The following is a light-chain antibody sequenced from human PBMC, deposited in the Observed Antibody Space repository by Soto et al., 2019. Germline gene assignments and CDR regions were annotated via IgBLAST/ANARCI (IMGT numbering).Light chain of an antibody. CDR1: SSSIGNKY. CDR2: DND. Sequence: QAVVTQPPSVSAAPGQTVTISCSGSSSSIGNKYVSWYQQLPGTAPKLLIFDNDKRPSGIPDRFSGSKSGTSATLGITGLQTGDEADYYCGTWDSSLSAYVFGTGTKVTVL. CDR3: GTWDSSLSAYV. V-gene: IGLV1-51*01. J-gene: IGLJ1*01.